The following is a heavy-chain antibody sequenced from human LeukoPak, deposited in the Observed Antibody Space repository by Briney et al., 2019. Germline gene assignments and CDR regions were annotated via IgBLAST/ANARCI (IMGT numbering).Heavy chain of an antibody. CDR1: GFTFSSYA. D-gene: IGHD4-17*01. CDR3: AKGGRYGDYEDYFDY. Sequence: GGSLRLSCAASGFTFSSYAMSWVRQAPGKGLEWVSLISGSGGSTYYADSVKGRFTISRDNSKNTLYLQMNSLRAEDTAVYYCAKGGRYGDYEDYFDYWGQGTLVTVSS. J-gene: IGHJ4*02. V-gene: IGHV3-23*01. CDR2: ISGSGGST.